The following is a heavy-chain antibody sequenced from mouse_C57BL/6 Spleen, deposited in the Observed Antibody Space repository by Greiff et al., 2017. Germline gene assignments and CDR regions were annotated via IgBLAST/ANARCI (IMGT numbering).Heavy chain of an antibody. J-gene: IGHJ1*03. V-gene: IGHV1-55*01. CDR3: AREDEPWYFDV. CDR2: VYPGSGST. CDR1: GYTFTSYW. Sequence: VQLQQPGAELVKPGASVKMSCKASGYTFTSYWITWVKQRPRQGLGWIGDVYPGSGSTNYNEQFKSKATLTVDTSTSTDYLQLSSLTSDDSAVYYCAREDEPWYFDVWGTGTTVTVSA.